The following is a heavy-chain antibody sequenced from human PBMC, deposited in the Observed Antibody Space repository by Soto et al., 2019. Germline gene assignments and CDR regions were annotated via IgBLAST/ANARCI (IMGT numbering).Heavy chain of an antibody. V-gene: IGHV4-34*01. CDR1: GGSFSGYY. D-gene: IGHD6-13*01. CDR2: INHSGST. CDR3: ARNRVYVPNWFAP. J-gene: IGHJ5*02. Sequence: SETLSLSCAVYGGSFSGYYWSWIRQPPGKGLEWIGEINHSGSTNYNPSLKSRVTISVDTSKNQFSLKLSSVTAADTAVYYCARNRVYVPNWFAPWGQGTLVTVSS.